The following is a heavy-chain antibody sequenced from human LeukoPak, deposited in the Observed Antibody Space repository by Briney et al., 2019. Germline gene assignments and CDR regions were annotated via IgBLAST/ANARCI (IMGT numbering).Heavy chain of an antibody. CDR3: AKDRAGYCSSTSCYLGFDY. CDR2: ISYDGGNK. Sequence: PGRSLRLSCAASGFTFSSYGMHWVRRAPGKGLEWVAAISYDGGNKYYSDSVKGRCTISRDNFKNTLYLQMNSLRAEDTAVYYCAKDRAGYCSSTSCYLGFDYWGQGTLVTVSS. CDR1: GFTFSSYG. J-gene: IGHJ4*02. V-gene: IGHV3-30*18. D-gene: IGHD2-2*01.